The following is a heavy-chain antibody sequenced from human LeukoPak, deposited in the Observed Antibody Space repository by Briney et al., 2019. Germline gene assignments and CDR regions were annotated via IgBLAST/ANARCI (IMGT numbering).Heavy chain of an antibody. J-gene: IGHJ2*01. D-gene: IGHD6-19*01. CDR1: GGSFSGYY. Sequence: SETLSLTCAVYGGSFSGYYWSWIRQPPGKGLEWIGEINHSGGTNYNPSLKSRVTISVDTSKNQFSLKLSSVTAADTAVYYCARRVAGTHWYFDLWGRGTLVTVSS. V-gene: IGHV4-34*01. CDR2: INHSGGT. CDR3: ARRVAGTHWYFDL.